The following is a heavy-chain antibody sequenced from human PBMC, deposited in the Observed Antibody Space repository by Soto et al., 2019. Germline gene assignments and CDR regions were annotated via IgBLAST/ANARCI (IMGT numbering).Heavy chain of an antibody. D-gene: IGHD3-3*01. V-gene: IGHV4-34*01. CDR3: ARALYYDFWSGYLTQDYYYYYMDV. CDR1: GGSFSGYY. Sequence: SETLSLTCAVYGGSFSGYYWSWIRQPPGKVLEWIGEINHSGSTNYNPSLKSRVTISVETSKNQFSLKLSSVTAADTAVYYCARALYYDFWSGYLTQDYYYYYMDVWGKGTTVTVSS. CDR2: INHSGST. J-gene: IGHJ6*03.